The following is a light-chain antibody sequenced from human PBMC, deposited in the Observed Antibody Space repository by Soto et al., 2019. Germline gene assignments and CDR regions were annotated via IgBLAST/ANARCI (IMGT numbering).Light chain of an antibody. CDR2: NTN. V-gene: IGLV7-46*01. CDR1: TGAVTSGHY. CDR3: LLYYVVAVV. Sequence: QTVVTQEPSLTVSPGGIVTLTCGSSTGAVTSGHYAYWFQQKPGQAPRTLIHNTNKKHSWTPARFSGSLLGGKAALTLSGAQPEDEADYYCLLYYVVAVVFGGGTKLTVL. J-gene: IGLJ2*01.